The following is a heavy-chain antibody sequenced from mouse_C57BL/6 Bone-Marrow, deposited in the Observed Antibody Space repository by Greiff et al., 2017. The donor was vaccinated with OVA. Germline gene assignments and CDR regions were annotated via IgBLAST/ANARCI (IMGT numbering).Heavy chain of an antibody. Sequence: QVQLQQPGAELVKPGASVTLSCKASGYTFTSYWMHWVKQRPGRGLEWIGRIDPNSGGTKYNEKFKSKATLTVDKPSSTAYMQLSSLTSADSAVYDCARTWGNPPWFADWGQGTLVTVSA. CDR1: GYTFTSYW. J-gene: IGHJ3*01. D-gene: IGHD2-1*01. CDR3: ARTWGNPPWFAD. CDR2: IDPNSGGT. V-gene: IGHV1-72*01.